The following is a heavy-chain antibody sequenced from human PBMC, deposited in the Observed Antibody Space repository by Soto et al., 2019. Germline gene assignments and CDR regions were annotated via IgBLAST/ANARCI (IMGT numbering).Heavy chain of an antibody. V-gene: IGHV3-30*04. CDR3: ARGLVEVTVPFDH. J-gene: IGHJ4*02. Sequence: QVQVVESGGGVVQPGRSLRLSCTTSGFSFNNYGMNWVRQAPGMGLEWVAMISHDGNKRDYSDSVKGRFSISRDNSKDTMFLQMDSLTIDDTAIYYCARGLVEVTVPFDHWGQGPLVTVSP. D-gene: IGHD2-21*02. CDR1: GFSFNNYG. CDR2: ISHDGNKR.